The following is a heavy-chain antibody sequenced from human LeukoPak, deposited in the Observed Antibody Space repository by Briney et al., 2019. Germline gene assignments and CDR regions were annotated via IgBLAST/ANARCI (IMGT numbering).Heavy chain of an antibody. Sequence: ASVKVSCKASDFSFTSYGMSWVRQAPGQGLESMGWISAYNGSTKYAQKLQGRVTMTTDTSTGTAYMELRSLRPDDTAVYYCARDLTSNVAVTEYHYYAMDVWGRGTTVTVSS. D-gene: IGHD6-19*01. CDR3: ARDLTSNVAVTEYHYYAMDV. CDR1: DFSFTSYG. J-gene: IGHJ6*02. V-gene: IGHV1-18*01. CDR2: ISAYNGST.